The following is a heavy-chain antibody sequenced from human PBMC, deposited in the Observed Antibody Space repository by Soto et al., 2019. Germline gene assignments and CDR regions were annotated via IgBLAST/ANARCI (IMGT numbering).Heavy chain of an antibody. CDR1: GFTFSSYS. Sequence: GESLKISCAASGFTFSSYSMNWVRQAPGKGLEWVSSISSSSSYIYYADSVKGRFTISRDNAKNSLYLQMNSLRAEDTAVYYCARSPKNDFWSGLAGMTNYYYMDVWGKGTTVTVSS. V-gene: IGHV3-21*01. D-gene: IGHD3-3*01. CDR2: ISSSSSYI. CDR3: ARSPKNDFWSGLAGMTNYYYMDV. J-gene: IGHJ6*03.